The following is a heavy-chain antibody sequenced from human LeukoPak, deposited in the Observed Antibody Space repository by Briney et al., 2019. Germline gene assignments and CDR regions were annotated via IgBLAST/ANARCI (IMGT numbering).Heavy chain of an antibody. CDR3: ARGLSSSWPDY. CDR1: GFTLSSFW. J-gene: IGHJ4*02. D-gene: IGHD6-13*01. Sequence: GSLRLSCAASGFTLSSFWMSWVRQPPGKGLEWIGEINHSGSTNYNQSLKSRVTISVDTSKNQFSLKLSSVTAADTAVYYCARGLSSSWPDYWGQGTLVTVSS. V-gene: IGHV4-34*01. CDR2: INHSGST.